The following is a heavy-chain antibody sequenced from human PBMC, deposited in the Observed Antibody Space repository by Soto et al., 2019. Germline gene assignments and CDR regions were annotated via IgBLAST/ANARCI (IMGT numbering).Heavy chain of an antibody. J-gene: IGHJ4*02. CDR3: ARQIGRGSWSLDH. CDR1: GGSISSSDYW. CDR2: IYYTGST. Sequence: QLQLQESRPGLVKPAETLSLTCSVSGGSISSSDYWWGWIRQPPGKGLEWIGSIYYTGSTYYNPSLKSRVEISVDTSKNQFSLRLSSVTAADTAVYYCARQIGRGSWSLDHWGQGTLVTVSS. D-gene: IGHD6-13*01. V-gene: IGHV4-39*01.